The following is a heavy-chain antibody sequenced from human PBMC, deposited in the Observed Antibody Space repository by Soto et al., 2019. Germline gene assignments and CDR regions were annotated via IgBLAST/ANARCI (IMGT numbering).Heavy chain of an antibody. CDR3: ARDNKFGEFPRSWYYYYGMDV. D-gene: IGHD3-10*01. J-gene: IGHJ6*02. CDR2: ISAYNGNT. CDR1: GYTFTSYG. V-gene: IGHV1-18*01. Sequence: ASVKVSCKASGYTFTSYGISWVRQAPGQGLEWMGWISAYNGNTNYAQKLQGRVTMTTDTSTSTAYMELRSLRSDDTAVYYCARDNKFGEFPRSWYYYYGMDVWGQGTTVTVSS.